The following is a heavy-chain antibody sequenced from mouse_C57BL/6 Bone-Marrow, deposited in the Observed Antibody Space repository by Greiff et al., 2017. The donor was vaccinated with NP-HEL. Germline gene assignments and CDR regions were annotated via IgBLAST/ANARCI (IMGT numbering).Heavy chain of an antibody. J-gene: IGHJ3*01. CDR3: ARPEPQAQGFAY. V-gene: IGHV1-53*01. CDR2: INPSNGGT. Sequence: QVQLQQSGTDLVKPGASVKLSCKASGYTFTSYWMHWVKQRPGQGLEWIGNINPSNGGTNYNEKFKSKATLTVDKSSSTAYMQLSSLTSEDSAVYYCARPEPQAQGFAYWGQGTLVTVSA. CDR1: GYTFTSYW. D-gene: IGHD3-2*02.